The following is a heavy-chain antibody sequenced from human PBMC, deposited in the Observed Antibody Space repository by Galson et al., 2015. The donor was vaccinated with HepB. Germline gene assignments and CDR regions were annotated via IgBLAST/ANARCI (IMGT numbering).Heavy chain of an antibody. Sequence: LSLTCAVYGGSFSGYYWSWIRQPPGKGLGWIGEINHSGSTNYNPSLKSRVTISVDTSKNQFSLKLSSVTAADTAVYYCPICYGETYGMDVWGQGTTVTVSS. CDR1: GGSFSGYY. V-gene: IGHV4-34*01. CDR3: PICYGETYGMDV. CDR2: INHSGST. D-gene: IGHD4-17*01. J-gene: IGHJ6*02.